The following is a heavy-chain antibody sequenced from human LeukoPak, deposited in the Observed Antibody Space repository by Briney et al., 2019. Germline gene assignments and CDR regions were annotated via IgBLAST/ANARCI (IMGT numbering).Heavy chain of an antibody. V-gene: IGHV1-2*02. Sequence: ASVKVSCKASGYTFTGYYTHWVRQAPGQGLEWMGWINPNSGGTNYAQKFQGRVTMTRDTSISTAYMELSRLRSDDTAVYYCARPATVVYATASELDYWGQGTLVTVSS. CDR2: INPNSGGT. D-gene: IGHD2-8*02. CDR3: ARPATVVYATASELDY. CDR1: GYTFTGYY. J-gene: IGHJ4*02.